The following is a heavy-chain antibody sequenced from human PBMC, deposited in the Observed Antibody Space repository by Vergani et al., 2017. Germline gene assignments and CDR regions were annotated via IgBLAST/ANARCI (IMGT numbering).Heavy chain of an antibody. J-gene: IGHJ5*02. V-gene: IGHV1-46*01. CDR3: ARDSRYCSSTTCYVGGDWFDP. CDR1: GYTFTSYY. CDR2: INPSGGST. D-gene: IGHD2-2*01. Sequence: QVQLVQSGAEVKKPGASVKVSCKASGYTFTSYYMHWVRQAPGQGLEWMGIINPSGGSTSYAQKFQGRVTMTRDTSTSTVYMGLSSLRSEDTAVYYCARDSRYCSSTTCYVGGDWFDPWGQGTLVTVSS.